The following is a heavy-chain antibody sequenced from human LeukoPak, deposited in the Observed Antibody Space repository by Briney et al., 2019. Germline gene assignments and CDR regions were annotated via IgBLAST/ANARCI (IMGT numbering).Heavy chain of an antibody. CDR2: TGTYYGNT. J-gene: IGHJ5*02. CDR1: GYTFTNHG. V-gene: IGHV1-18*01. Sequence: GASVKVSCKASGYTFTNHGISWVRQAPGQGLEWMGWTGTYYGNTNYAQKLQGRVTMTTDTSTSTAFMELRSLRSDDTAVYYCARDEGYCTITTCYRNWFDPWGQGTLVTVSS. CDR3: ARDEGYCTITTCYRNWFDP. D-gene: IGHD2-2*01.